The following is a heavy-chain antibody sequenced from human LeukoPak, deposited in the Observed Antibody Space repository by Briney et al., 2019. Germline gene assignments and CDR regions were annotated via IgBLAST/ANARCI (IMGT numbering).Heavy chain of an antibody. J-gene: IGHJ4*02. CDR1: GFTFSSSA. CDR2: ISGSGSST. D-gene: IGHD2/OR15-2a*01. CDR3: AKSCNSGNCYYNY. V-gene: IGHV3-23*01. Sequence: GGSLRLSCAASGFTFSSSAMSWVRQVPGKGLEWVSGISGSGSSTYYADSVKGRFTISRDDSENTLSLQMNGLRADDTAIYYCAKSCNSGNCYYNYWGQGTLVTVSS.